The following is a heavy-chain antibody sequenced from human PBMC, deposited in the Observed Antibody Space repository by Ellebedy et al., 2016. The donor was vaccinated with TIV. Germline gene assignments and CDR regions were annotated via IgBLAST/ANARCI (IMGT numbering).Heavy chain of an antibody. CDR2: ISSSGRTI. D-gene: IGHD2/OR15-2a*01. V-gene: IGHV3-11*01. CDR1: GFTFSDYY. J-gene: IGHJ6*03. CDR3: ARDNRDYYYYYYMDV. Sequence: GESLKISXAASGFTFSDYYMSWIRQAPGKGLEWVSYISSSGRTIYYADSVKGRFTISRDNAKNSLYLQMNSLRAEDTAVYYCARDNRDYYYYYYMDVWGKGTTVTVSS.